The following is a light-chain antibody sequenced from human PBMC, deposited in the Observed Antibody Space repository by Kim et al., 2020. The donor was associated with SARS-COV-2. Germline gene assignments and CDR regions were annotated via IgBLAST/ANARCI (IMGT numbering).Light chain of an antibody. J-gene: IGLJ3*02. CDR2: DVS. CDR3: SSYTFSTTWV. CDR1: NSDVGKYNL. Sequence: QSALTQPASVSGSPGQSVSISCIGTNSDVGKYNLVSRYQQHPGKAPKLMIYDVSNRPSGVSNRFSGSKSGNTASLTISGLQAEDEADYYCSSYTFSTTWVFGGGTKLTVL. V-gene: IGLV2-23*02.